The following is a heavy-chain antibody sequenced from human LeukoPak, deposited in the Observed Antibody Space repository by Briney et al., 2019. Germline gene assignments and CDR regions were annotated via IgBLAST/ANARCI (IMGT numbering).Heavy chain of an antibody. D-gene: IGHD6-6*01. CDR3: ARGGLEYSSSLHAFDI. V-gene: IGHV3-30-3*01. CDR1: GFTFSSYA. Sequence: GGSLRLSCAASGFTFSSYAMSWVRQAPGKGLEWVAVISYDGSNKYYADSVKGRFTISRDNSKNTLYLQMNSLRAEDTAVYYCARGGLEYSSSLHAFDIWGQGTMVTVSS. CDR2: ISYDGSNK. J-gene: IGHJ3*02.